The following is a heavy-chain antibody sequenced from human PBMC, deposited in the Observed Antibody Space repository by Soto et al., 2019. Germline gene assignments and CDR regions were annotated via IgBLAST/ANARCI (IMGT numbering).Heavy chain of an antibody. CDR3: AKTLFRSDWSLGHADDY. V-gene: IGHV3-23*01. CDR2: ISGSGGST. J-gene: IGHJ4*02. D-gene: IGHD2-21*01. Sequence: PGGSLRLSCAASGFTFRNYAMNWVRQAPGKGLGWVSAISGSGGSTYYGDSVKGRFTISRDNSKNTLYLQMNSLSAEDAALYYYAKTLFRSDWSLGHADDYWGQGTLVTVSS. CDR1: GFTFRNYA.